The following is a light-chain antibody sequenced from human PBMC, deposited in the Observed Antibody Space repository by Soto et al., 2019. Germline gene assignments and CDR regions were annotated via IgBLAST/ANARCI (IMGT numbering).Light chain of an antibody. J-gene: IGLJ2*01. Sequence: SYELSQPPSVSVSPGQTASITCSGDRLGDKFAYWYQQKSGQSPVLVIYQDTKRPSGIPERFSGSSSGNTATLTISGTQAIDEGDYYCQAWDSSTFHVVFGGGTKVTVL. CDR3: QAWDSSTFHVV. V-gene: IGLV3-1*01. CDR2: QDT. CDR1: RLGDKF.